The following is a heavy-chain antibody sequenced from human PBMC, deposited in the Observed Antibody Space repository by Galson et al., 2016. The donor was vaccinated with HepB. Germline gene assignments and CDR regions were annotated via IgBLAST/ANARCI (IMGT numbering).Heavy chain of an antibody. D-gene: IGHD1-7*01. V-gene: IGHV4-38-2*02. CDR2: SSHSGST. CDR1: GGFISSGYY. CDR3: ARFSYDWNYLE. J-gene: IGHJ4*02. Sequence: SETLSLTCTVSGGFISSGYYWGWIRQPPGKGLEWIGSSSHSGSTYYNWSLKSRVTISVDTSENQFSLRLSSVTAADTAVYYCARFSYDWNYLEWGQGTLVTVSS.